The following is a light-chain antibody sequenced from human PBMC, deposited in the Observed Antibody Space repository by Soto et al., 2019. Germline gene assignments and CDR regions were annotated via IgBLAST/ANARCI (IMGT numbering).Light chain of an antibody. V-gene: IGKV1-33*01. CDR2: DAS. CDR3: QQCDHLPLI. J-gene: IGKJ4*01. Sequence: DIQMTQSPSSLTASVGDRVTITCQASQDISYYLNWYQQKPGKAPKLLIYDASNSETGVPSRFSGSGSGTDFTFTISSLQPEDIATYYCQQCDHLPLIFGGGTKVDIK. CDR1: QDISYY.